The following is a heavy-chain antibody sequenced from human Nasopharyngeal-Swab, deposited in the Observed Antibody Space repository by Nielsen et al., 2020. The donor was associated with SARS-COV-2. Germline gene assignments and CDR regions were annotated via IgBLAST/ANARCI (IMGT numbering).Heavy chain of an antibody. V-gene: IGHV3-48*04. J-gene: IGHJ6*02. D-gene: IGHD3-10*01. Sequence: VREAPGKVLEWVSYLRSISSTIYYADSVKGRFTISRDNAKNSLYLQMNSLRAEDTAVYYCARASDYYGSGSDDMDVWGQGTTVTVSS. CDR2: LRSISSTI. CDR3: ARASDYYGSGSDDMDV.